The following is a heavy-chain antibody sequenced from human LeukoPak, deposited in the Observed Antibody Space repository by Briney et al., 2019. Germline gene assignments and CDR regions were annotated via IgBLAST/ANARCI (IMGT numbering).Heavy chain of an antibody. CDR3: ARDRSGWYRPFDY. V-gene: IGHV1-2*02. Sequence: ASVTVSCKASGYTFTGYYMHWVRQAPGQGLEWMGWINPNSGGTNYAQKFQGRVTMTRDTSISTAYMELSRLRSDDTAVYYCARDRSGWYRPFDYWGQGTLVTVSS. D-gene: IGHD6-19*01. CDR1: GYTFTGYY. CDR2: INPNSGGT. J-gene: IGHJ4*02.